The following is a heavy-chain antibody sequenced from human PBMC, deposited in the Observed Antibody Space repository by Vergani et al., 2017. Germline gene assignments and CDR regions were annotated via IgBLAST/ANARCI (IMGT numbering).Heavy chain of an antibody. Sequence: EVPLVESGGGIVKPGGSLRLSCVASGFSFRSAWMNWVRRTPGKGLEWVGRIKSTFDRGTTDYAAAVKGRFTISRDDSKNTLFLQMNGLKTEDIGVYYCTTDPRYCGDGSCYWLRDHHYYGMDVWGQGTTVTVSS. J-gene: IGHJ6*02. D-gene: IGHD2-21*01. V-gene: IGHV3-15*07. CDR2: IKSTFDRGTT. CDR3: TTDPRYCGDGSCYWLRDHHYYGMDV. CDR1: GFSFRSAW.